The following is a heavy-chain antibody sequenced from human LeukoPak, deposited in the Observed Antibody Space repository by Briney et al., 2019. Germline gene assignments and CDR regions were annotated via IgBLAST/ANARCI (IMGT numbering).Heavy chain of an antibody. CDR2: IYSGGST. CDR1: GFTVSTNY. CDR3: ARASIAASGYYFDY. J-gene: IGHJ4*02. D-gene: IGHD6-6*01. Sequence: GGSLRLSCAASGFTVSTNYMTWVRQAPGKGLEWVSVIYSGGSTFYADSVKGRFTISRGNSKNTLCLQMNSLRAEDTAVYYCARASIAASGYYFDYWGQGTLVTVSS. V-gene: IGHV3-66*02.